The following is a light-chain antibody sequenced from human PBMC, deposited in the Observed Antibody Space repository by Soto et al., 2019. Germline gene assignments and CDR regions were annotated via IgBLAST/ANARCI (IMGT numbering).Light chain of an antibody. CDR3: QQYDNLPFT. Sequence: DIQMTQSPSSLSASVGDRVTITCQASQDISNYLNWYQQKPGKAPKLLIYDASNLETGVPSRFSGSRSGTYFTSTISSLQPEDISTYYCQQYDNLPFTFGPGTKVDIK. CDR2: DAS. V-gene: IGKV1-33*01. J-gene: IGKJ3*01. CDR1: QDISNY.